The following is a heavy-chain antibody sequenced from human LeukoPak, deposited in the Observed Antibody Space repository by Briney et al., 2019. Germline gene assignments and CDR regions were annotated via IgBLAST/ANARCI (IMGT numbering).Heavy chain of an antibody. CDR1: GGSISSSSYY. J-gene: IGHJ3*02. CDR3: ARVGGSYRAEDAFDI. D-gene: IGHD1-26*01. V-gene: IGHV4-39*07. Sequence: PSETLSLTCTVSGGSISSSSYYWGWIRQPLGKGLEWIGSIYYSGSTYYNPSLKSRVTISVDTSKNQFSLKLSSVTAADTAVYYCARVGGSYRAEDAFDIWGQGTMVTVSS. CDR2: IYYSGST.